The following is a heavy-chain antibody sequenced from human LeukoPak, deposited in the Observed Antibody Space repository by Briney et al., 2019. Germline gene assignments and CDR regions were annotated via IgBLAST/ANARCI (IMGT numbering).Heavy chain of an antibody. D-gene: IGHD3-9*01. J-gene: IGHJ6*02. CDR2: IYYSGST. CDR1: GGSISSYY. Sequence: TTSETLSLTCTVSGGSISSYYWSWIRQPPGKGLEWIGYIYYSGSTNYSPSLKSRVTISVDTSKNQFSLKLSSVTAADTAVYYCARGYPFDSYYYYYYGMDVWGQGTTVTVSS. CDR3: ARGYPFDSYYYYYYGMDV. V-gene: IGHV4-59*01.